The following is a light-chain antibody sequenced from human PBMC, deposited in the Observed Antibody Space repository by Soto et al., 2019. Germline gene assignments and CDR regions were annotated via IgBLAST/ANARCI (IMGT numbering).Light chain of an antibody. CDR1: SSDVGGYNY. CDR3: SSYTSSSILWV. J-gene: IGLJ3*02. Sequence: QSALTQPASVSGSPGQSITISCTGTSSDVGGYNYVSWYQQHPGKAPKLMISDVSNRPSGVSNRFSGPKSGNTASLTISGLQAEDEADYYSSSYTSSSILWVFGGGTQLTVL. V-gene: IGLV2-14*01. CDR2: DVS.